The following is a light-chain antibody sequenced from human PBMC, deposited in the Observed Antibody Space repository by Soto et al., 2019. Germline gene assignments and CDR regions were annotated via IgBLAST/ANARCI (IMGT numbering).Light chain of an antibody. CDR3: QQYHSYPWT. V-gene: IGKV1-5*01. Sequence: DIQMTQSPSTLSASVGDRVTITCRASQSIHSWLAWYQQKPGKAPKLLIYDAFSLESGVPSRFSGSGSGTGFTLTISSLQPDDSASYYCQQYHSYPWTFGQGTKVDIK. J-gene: IGKJ1*01. CDR1: QSIHSW. CDR2: DAF.